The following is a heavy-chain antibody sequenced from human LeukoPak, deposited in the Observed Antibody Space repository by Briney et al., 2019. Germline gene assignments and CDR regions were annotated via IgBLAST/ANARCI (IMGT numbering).Heavy chain of an antibody. J-gene: IGHJ4*02. D-gene: IGHD1-1*01. Sequence: PSETLSLTCTVSGGSISSGDYYWSWIRQPPGKGLEWIGYIYYSGSTYYNPSLKSRVTISVDTSKNQFSLKLSSVTAADTAVYYCARRTGTYYFDYWGQGTPVTVSS. CDR3: ARRTGTYYFDY. CDR2: IYYSGST. V-gene: IGHV4-30-4*08. CDR1: GGSISSGDYY.